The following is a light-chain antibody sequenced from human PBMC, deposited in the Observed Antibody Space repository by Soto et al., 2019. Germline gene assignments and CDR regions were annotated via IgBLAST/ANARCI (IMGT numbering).Light chain of an antibody. CDR1: SSDVGGYNY. V-gene: IGLV2-8*01. CDR2: EVS. Sequence: QSALTQPPSASGSPGQSVTISCTGTSSDVGGYNYVSWYQQHPGKAPKLMIYEVSKRPSGVPDRFSGSKSGNTASLTVSGLRAEDEADYYCSSYAGSNRVVFGGGTKLTLL. J-gene: IGLJ2*01. CDR3: SSYAGSNRVV.